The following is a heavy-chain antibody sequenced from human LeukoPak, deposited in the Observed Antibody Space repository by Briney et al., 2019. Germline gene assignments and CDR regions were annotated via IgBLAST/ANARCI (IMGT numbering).Heavy chain of an antibody. D-gene: IGHD1-26*01. Sequence: ASVKVSCKASGYTFTSYGISWVRQAPGQGLEWMGIINPSGGSTGYAQKFQGRVTMTRDMSTSTVYMELSSLRSEDTAVYYCARVGGSGFAFDIWGQGTMVTVSS. J-gene: IGHJ3*02. CDR1: GYTFTSYG. CDR2: INPSGGST. CDR3: ARVGGSGFAFDI. V-gene: IGHV1-46*01.